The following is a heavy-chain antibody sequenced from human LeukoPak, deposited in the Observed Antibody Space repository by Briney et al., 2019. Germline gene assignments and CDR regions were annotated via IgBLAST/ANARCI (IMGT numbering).Heavy chain of an antibody. CDR1: GGSFSNYY. V-gene: IGHV4-34*01. D-gene: IGHD6-13*01. J-gene: IGHJ4*02. CDR3: ARAPVRVAAVGKYFDF. CDR2: INHSGST. Sequence: SETLSLTCAVYGGSFSNYYWSWIRQPPGKGLEWIGEINHSGSTNYNPSLKSRLTISVDTSQKQFSLKLSSVTAADTAVYYCARAPVRVAAVGKYFDFWGQGTPVIVSS.